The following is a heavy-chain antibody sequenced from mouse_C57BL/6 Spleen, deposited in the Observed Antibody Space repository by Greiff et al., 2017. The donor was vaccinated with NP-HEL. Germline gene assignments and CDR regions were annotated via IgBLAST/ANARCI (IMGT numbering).Heavy chain of an antibody. D-gene: IGHD2-4*01. CDR1: GYTFTSYT. CDR2: INPSSGYT. Sequence: VQLQQSGAELARPGASVKMSCKASGYTFTSYTMHWVKQRPGQGLEWIGYINPSSGYTKYNQKFKDKATLTADKSSSTAYMQLSSLTSEDSAVYYCAPPYDYDDWYFDVWGTGTTVTVSS. J-gene: IGHJ1*03. V-gene: IGHV1-4*01. CDR3: APPYDYDDWYFDV.